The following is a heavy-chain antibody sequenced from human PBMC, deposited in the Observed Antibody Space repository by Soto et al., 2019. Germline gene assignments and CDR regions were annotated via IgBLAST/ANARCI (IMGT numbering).Heavy chain of an antibody. CDR3: ARVKFAGRGGFDY. CDR1: GYSISLGYY. CDR2: IYHSRNT. J-gene: IGHJ4*02. Sequence: PSETLSLTCAVSGYSISLGYYWGWIRQPPGKGLEWIGSIYHSRNTYYNPSLKSRVSISLDTSKNPCSLELTSVTAADTAVYYCARVKFAGRGGFDYWGLGTLVTVSS. D-gene: IGHD2-15*01. V-gene: IGHV4-38-2*01.